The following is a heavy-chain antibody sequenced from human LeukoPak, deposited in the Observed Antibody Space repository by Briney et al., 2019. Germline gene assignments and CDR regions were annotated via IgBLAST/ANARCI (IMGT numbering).Heavy chain of an antibody. J-gene: IGHJ4*02. CDR1: GFTFSNAW. V-gene: IGHV3-15*01. CDR2: IKSKTDGGTT. Sequence: GGSLRLSCAASGFTFSNAWMSWVRQAPGKGLEWVGRIKSKTDGGTTDYAAPVKGRFTISRDDSKNTLYLQMNSLKTEDTAVYYCTTDLLAYCGGDCYDFDYWGQGTLVTVSS. D-gene: IGHD2-21*02. CDR3: TTDLLAYCGGDCYDFDY.